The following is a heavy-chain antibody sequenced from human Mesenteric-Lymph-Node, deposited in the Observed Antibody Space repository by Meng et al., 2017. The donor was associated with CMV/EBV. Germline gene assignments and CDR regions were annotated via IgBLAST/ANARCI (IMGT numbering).Heavy chain of an antibody. CDR3: ARGPIVVVNYYYGMDV. CDR2: INHSGST. J-gene: IGHJ6*02. D-gene: IGHD2-21*01. V-gene: IGHV4-34*01. Sequence: SDTLSLTCAVYGGSFSGYYWSWIRQPPGKGLEWIVEINHSGSTNYNPSLKSRVTISVDTSKNQFSLELSSVTAADTAVYYCARGPIVVVNYYYGMDVWGQGTTVTVSS. CDR1: GGSFSGYY.